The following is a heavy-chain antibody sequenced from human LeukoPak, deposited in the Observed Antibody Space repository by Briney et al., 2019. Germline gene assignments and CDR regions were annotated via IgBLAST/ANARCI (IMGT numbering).Heavy chain of an antibody. CDR1: GGSISSSSYY. J-gene: IGHJ4*02. Sequence: SETLSLTCTVSGGSISSSSYYWGWIRQPPGKGLEWIGSIYYSGSTYYNPSLKSRVTISVDTSKNQFSLKLSSVTAADTAVYYCAQVPKTYYYDSSGVIEGFDYWGQGTLVTVSS. CDR2: IYYSGST. D-gene: IGHD3-22*01. CDR3: AQVPKTYYYDSSGVIEGFDY. V-gene: IGHV4-39*01.